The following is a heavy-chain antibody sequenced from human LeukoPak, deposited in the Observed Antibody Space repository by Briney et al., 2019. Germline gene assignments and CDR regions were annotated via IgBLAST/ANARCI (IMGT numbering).Heavy chain of an antibody. J-gene: IGHJ4*02. V-gene: IGHV4-34*01. D-gene: IGHD6-13*01. CDR2: INHSGST. CDR3: ARLAAAGTTSRGYFDY. Sequence: SETLSLTCAVSGGSISSGGYYWSWIRQPPGKGLEWIGEINHSGSTNYNPSLKSRVTISVDTSKNQFSLKLSSVTAADTAVYYCARLAAAGTTSRGYFDYWGQGTLVTVSS. CDR1: GGSISSGGYY.